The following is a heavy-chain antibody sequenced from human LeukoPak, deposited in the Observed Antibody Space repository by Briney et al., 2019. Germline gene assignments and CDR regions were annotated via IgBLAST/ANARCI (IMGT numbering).Heavy chain of an antibody. CDR3: ARERLYCSGGSCYYYFDY. V-gene: IGHV1-18*01. CDR1: GYTFTSYG. Sequence: ASVKVSCKASGYTFTSYGISWVRQAPGQGLEWMGWISAYNGNTNYAQKLQGRVTMTTDTSTSTAYMELRSLRSDDTAVYYCARERLYCSGGSCYYYFDYWGQGTLVTVSS. D-gene: IGHD2-15*01. CDR2: ISAYNGNT. J-gene: IGHJ4*02.